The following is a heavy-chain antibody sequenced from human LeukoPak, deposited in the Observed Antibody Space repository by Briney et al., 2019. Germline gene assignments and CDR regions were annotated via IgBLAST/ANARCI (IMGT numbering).Heavy chain of an antibody. V-gene: IGHV4-34*01. J-gene: IGHJ3*02. CDR3: ARGLVWRFLLDSRRDSFDI. Sequence: SETLSLTCAVSGGSFSDYQWNWIRQSPGKGLEWLGEISHSGTTTYNPSLKSRVTISVDTSKNQFSLRLRSVTAADTAVYYCARGLVWRFLLDSRRDSFDIWGQGTTITASS. CDR2: ISHSGTT. D-gene: IGHD3-16*01. CDR1: GGSFSDYQ.